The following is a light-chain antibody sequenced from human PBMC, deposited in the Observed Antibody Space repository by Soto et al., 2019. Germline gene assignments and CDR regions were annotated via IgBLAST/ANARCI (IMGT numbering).Light chain of an antibody. Sequence: DIVMTQSPDSLAVSLGERATIKCKSSQSVLYSSTNMNYLSWYQQKPGQPPKLLIYWASTRESGVPDRFSGSGSGTDFTLTISSLQAEDVAVYFCQQHAIIPLNFGGGTKVEIK. V-gene: IGKV4-1*01. CDR2: WAS. CDR3: QQHAIIPLN. CDR1: QSVLYSSTNMNY. J-gene: IGKJ4*01.